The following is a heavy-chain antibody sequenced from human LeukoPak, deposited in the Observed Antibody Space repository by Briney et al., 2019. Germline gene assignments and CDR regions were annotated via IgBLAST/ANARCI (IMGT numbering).Heavy chain of an antibody. CDR2: SSYSGST. CDR3: ARVSRGLTTVTTYYFDY. D-gene: IGHD4-17*01. V-gene: IGHV4-59*08. Sequence: SETLSLTCTVSGGSISSYYWSWIRQPPGKGLEWIGCSSYSGSTYYNPSLKSRLTISVDTSKNHLSLRLGSVTAADTAVYYCARVSRGLTTVTTYYFDYWGQGTLVTVSS. CDR1: GGSISSYY. J-gene: IGHJ4*02.